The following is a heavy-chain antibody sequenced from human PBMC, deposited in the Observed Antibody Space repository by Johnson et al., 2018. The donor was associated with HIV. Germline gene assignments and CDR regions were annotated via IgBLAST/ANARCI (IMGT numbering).Heavy chain of an antibody. CDR1: GYTFSSYA. CDR2: ISYDGSNK. CDR3: ARDPSLPHVSIAADAFDI. V-gene: IGHV3-30*04. Sequence: QMQLVESGGGVVQPGRTLRLSCAASGYTFSSYAMPWVRQAPGKGLEWVAVISYDGSNKYYAASVKGRLPISRDNSKNTLYLQMNSLRAEDTAVYYCARDPSLPHVSIAADAFDIWGQGTMVTVSS. J-gene: IGHJ3*02. D-gene: IGHD2-21*01.